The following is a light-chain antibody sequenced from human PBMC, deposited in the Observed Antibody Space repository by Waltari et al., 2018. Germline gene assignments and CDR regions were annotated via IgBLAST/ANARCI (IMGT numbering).Light chain of an antibody. CDR1: SSNIGNNY. Sequence: QSVLTQPPSVSAAPGQRVNISCSGGSSNIGNNYVSWYRQFPGTAPKLLIYENSERPSGIPDRFSGSRSGTPATLAITGLQAGDEADYYCGTWDSSLSGAVFGGGTHLTVL. CDR2: ENS. J-gene: IGLJ7*01. V-gene: IGLV1-51*02. CDR3: GTWDSSLSGAV.